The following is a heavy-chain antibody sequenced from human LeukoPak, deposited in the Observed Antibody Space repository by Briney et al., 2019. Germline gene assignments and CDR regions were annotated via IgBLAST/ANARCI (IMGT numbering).Heavy chain of an antibody. CDR2: IRYDGSNK. V-gene: IGHV3-30*02. CDR3: ARVGYYDSSGQP. Sequence: GGSLRLSCAASGFTFSNYGMHRVRQAPGKGLEWVAFIRYDGSNKYYADSVKGRFTISRDNAKNSLYLQMNSLRAEDTAVYYCARVGYYDSSGQPWGQGTLVTVSS. D-gene: IGHD3-22*01. J-gene: IGHJ5*02. CDR1: GFTFSNYG.